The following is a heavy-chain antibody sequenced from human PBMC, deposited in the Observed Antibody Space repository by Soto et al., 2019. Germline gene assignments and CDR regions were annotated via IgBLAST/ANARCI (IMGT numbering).Heavy chain of an antibody. CDR1: GYTLTELS. Sequence: QVPLVQSGAEVKKPGASVKVSCKVSGYTLTELSMHWVRQAPGKGLEWMGGFDPEDGETIYAQKFQGRVTMTEDTSTDTAYMELSSLRSEDTAVYYCAVASGIVTGYKPLYYFDYWGQGTLVTVSS. V-gene: IGHV1-24*01. CDR2: FDPEDGET. D-gene: IGHD3-9*01. CDR3: AVASGIVTGYKPLYYFDY. J-gene: IGHJ4*02.